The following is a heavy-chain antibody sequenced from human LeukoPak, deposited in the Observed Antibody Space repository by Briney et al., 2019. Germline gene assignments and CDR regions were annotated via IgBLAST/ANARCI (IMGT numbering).Heavy chain of an antibody. CDR2: ISGSGGST. D-gene: IGHD5-18*01. J-gene: IGHJ4*02. Sequence: HPRGSLRLSCAASGFTFSSYGMSWVRQAPGKGLEWVSAISGSGGSTYYADSVKGRFTISRDNSKNTLYLQMNSLRAEDTAVYYCAKLLTGGYNSGQNDYWGQGILVTVSS. CDR1: GFTFSSYG. CDR3: AKLLTGGYNSGQNDY. V-gene: IGHV3-23*01.